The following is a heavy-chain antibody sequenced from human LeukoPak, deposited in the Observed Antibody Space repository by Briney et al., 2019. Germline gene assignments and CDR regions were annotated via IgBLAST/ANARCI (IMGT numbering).Heavy chain of an antibody. CDR2: ISGSGGST. CDR3: ARDGFRVVTPGDMDV. Sequence: PGGSLRLSCAASGFTFSSYAMSWVRQAPGKGLEWVSAISGSGGSTYYADSAKGRFTISRDNSKNTPYLQMNSLRAEDTAVYYCARDGFRVVTPGDMDVWGKGTTVTVSS. V-gene: IGHV3-23*01. CDR1: GFTFSSYA. D-gene: IGHD4-23*01. J-gene: IGHJ6*03.